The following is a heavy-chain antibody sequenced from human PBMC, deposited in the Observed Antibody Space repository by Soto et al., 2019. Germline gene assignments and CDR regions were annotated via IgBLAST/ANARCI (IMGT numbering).Heavy chain of an antibody. CDR3: ARGLYNWNYFDY. D-gene: IGHD1-20*01. V-gene: IGHV4-31*03. CDR1: GGSISSGGYY. Sequence: SETLSLTCTVSGGSISSGGYYWSWIRQHPGKGLKWIGYIYYSGSTHYNPSLKSRVTISVDTSKNQFSLKLSSVTAADTAVYYCARGLYNWNYFDYWGQGTLVTVSS. CDR2: IYYSGST. J-gene: IGHJ4*02.